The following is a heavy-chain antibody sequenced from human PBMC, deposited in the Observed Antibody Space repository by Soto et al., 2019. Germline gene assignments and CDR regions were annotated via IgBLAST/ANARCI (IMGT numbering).Heavy chain of an antibody. Sequence: QLQLQESGPGLVKPSETLSLACTVSGGSISSNSYYWDWIRQPPGKGLEWIGSMYYSGATYHNPSLRSRVTISVDTAKNPFSLRLRSVTAADTAVYYCARHAAYDSVWGKSDGSYYWGQGTLVTVSS. V-gene: IGHV4-39*01. D-gene: IGHD3-16*01. CDR3: ARHAAYDSVWGKSDGSYY. CDR1: GGSISSNSYY. J-gene: IGHJ4*02. CDR2: MYYSGAT.